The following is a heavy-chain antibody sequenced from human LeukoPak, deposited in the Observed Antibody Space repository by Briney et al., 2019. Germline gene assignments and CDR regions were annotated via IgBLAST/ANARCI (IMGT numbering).Heavy chain of an antibody. Sequence: SETLSLTCTVSGYSISSGYYWGWIRQPPGKGLEWIGSIYHSGNTYYNPSLKSRVTISVDTSKNQFSLKLSSVTAADTAVYYCASYSYYMDVWGKGTTVTVSS. J-gene: IGHJ6*03. CDR2: IYHSGNT. CDR3: ASYSYYMDV. V-gene: IGHV4-38-2*02. D-gene: IGHD2-21*01. CDR1: GYSISSGYY.